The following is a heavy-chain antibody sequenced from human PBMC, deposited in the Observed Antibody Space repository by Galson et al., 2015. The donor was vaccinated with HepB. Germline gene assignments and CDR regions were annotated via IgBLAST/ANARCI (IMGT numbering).Heavy chain of an antibody. Sequence: TLSLTCTVAGGSISSGDYYWSWIRQPPGKGLEWIGYIYYSGSTYYNPSLKSRVTISVDTSKNQFYLKLSSVTAADTAVYYCARAYSKDLYYYYGMDGWGQGTTVTVSS. CDR1: GGSISSGDYY. CDR3: ARAYSKDLYYYYGMDG. D-gene: IGHD4-11*01. CDR2: IYYSGST. V-gene: IGHV4-30-4*01. J-gene: IGHJ6*02.